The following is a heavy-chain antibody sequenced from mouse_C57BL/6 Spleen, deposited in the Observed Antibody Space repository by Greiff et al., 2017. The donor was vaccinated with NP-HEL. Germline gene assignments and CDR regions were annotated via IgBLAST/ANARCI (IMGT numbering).Heavy chain of an antibody. CDR3: AREGYYYSNLCFDV. D-gene: IGHD2-5*01. V-gene: IGHV1-53*01. Sequence: QVQLQQPGTELVKPGASVKLSCKASGYTFTSYWMHWVQQRPGQGLEWIGNIIPSNGGTNYNEKFKSQATLTVDKSYSTTYLQLSSLTSEDSAADDCAREGYYYSNLCFDVWGTGTTVTVSS. CDR2: IIPSNGGT. CDR1: GYTFTSYW. J-gene: IGHJ1*03.